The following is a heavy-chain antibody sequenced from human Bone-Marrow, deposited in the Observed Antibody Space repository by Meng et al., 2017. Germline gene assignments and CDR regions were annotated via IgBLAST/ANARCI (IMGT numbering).Heavy chain of an antibody. CDR2: ISYDGSNK. CDR1: GFTFSSYA. J-gene: IGHJ4*02. V-gene: IGHV3-30*01. CDR3: ARDRVDY. Sequence: LVESGGGVVQPGRSMRLSCAASGFTFSSYAMHWVRQAPGKGLEWVAVISYDGSNKYYADSVKGRFTISRDNSKNTLYLQMNSLRAEDTAVYYCARDRVDYWGQGTLVTVSS.